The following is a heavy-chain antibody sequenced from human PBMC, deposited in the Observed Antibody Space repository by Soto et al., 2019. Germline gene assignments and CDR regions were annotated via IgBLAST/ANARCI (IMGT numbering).Heavy chain of an antibody. D-gene: IGHD6-13*01. CDR2: IYGSGST. J-gene: IGHJ4*02. Sequence: SETLSLTCTVSGGSISTYYWSWIRQPPGKGLEWIGYIYGSGSTKYSPSLKSRVTMSVDTSKNQFSLKLSSVTAADTAVYYCARRGGGGDSSDYWGQGTLVTVSS. CDR1: GGSISTYY. CDR3: ARRGGGGDSSDY. V-gene: IGHV4-59*08.